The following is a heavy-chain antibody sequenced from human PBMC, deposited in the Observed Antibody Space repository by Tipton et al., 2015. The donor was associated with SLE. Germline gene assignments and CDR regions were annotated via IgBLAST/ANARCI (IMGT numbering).Heavy chain of an antibody. Sequence: TLSLTCTVSDDSITTDYWTWIRQPPGKGLEYIGYVSYSGSTNYNPSLKSRVTISLDSSKNQFSLKLSSVTAADTAVYYCATSPRYALDIWGQGTTVTVSS. CDR1: DDSITTDY. D-gene: IGHD1-1*01. CDR2: VSYSGST. V-gene: IGHV4-59*13. J-gene: IGHJ3*02. CDR3: ATSPRYALDI.